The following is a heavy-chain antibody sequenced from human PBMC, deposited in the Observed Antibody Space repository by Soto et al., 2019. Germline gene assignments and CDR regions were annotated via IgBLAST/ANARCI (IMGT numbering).Heavy chain of an antibody. CDR3: ARDKYYDSSGYGFDY. CDR1: GFTFSSYW. V-gene: IGHV3-7*01. CDR2: IKQDGSEK. J-gene: IGHJ4*02. D-gene: IGHD3-22*01. Sequence: GGSLRLSCAASGFTFSSYWMSWVRQAPGKGLEWVANIKQDGSEKYYVDSVKGRFTISRDNAKNSLYLQMNSLRAEDTAVYYCARDKYYDSSGYGFDYWGQGTLVTGS.